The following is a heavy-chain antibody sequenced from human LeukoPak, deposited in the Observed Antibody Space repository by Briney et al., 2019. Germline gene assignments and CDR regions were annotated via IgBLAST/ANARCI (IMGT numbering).Heavy chain of an antibody. Sequence: GGSQRLFCAASGFTSSSYGMHWVRQAPGKGLEWVADIWYDGSSENYVDSVRGRFTISRDNSKNMLFLQLNSLRAEDTAVYHCVTSSLQRLGIPNYWGQGTPVTVSS. CDR2: IWYDGSSE. D-gene: IGHD1-26*01. CDR1: GFTSSSYG. J-gene: IGHJ4*02. CDR3: VTSSLQRLGIPNY. V-gene: IGHV3-33*01.